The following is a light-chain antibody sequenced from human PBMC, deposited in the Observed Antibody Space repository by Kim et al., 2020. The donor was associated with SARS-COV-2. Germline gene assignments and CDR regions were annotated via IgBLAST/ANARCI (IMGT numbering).Light chain of an antibody. CDR2: DVS. CDR1: SSDVGGYNY. V-gene: IGLV2-14*03. J-gene: IGLJ3*02. CDR3: SSYTSSSTPV. Sequence: QSALTQPASVSGSPGQSITISCTGTSSDVGGYNYVSWYQQHPGKAPKLMIYDVSNRPSGVSNRFSGSKSGNMASLTISGLQAEDEADYYCSSYTSSSTPVFGGGTQLTVL.